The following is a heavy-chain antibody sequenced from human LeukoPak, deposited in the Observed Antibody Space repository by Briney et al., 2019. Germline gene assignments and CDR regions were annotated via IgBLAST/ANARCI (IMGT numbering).Heavy chain of an antibody. CDR2: ISGSGGST. CDR3: AKDKQYSSSSSDY. D-gene: IGHD6-6*01. Sequence: GGSLRLSCAASGFTFSSYDMSWVRQAPGKGLEWVSAISGSGGSTYYADSVKGRFTISRDNSKNTLYLQMNSLRAEDTAVYYCAKDKQYSSSSSDYWGQGTLVTVSS. V-gene: IGHV3-23*01. CDR1: GFTFSSYD. J-gene: IGHJ4*02.